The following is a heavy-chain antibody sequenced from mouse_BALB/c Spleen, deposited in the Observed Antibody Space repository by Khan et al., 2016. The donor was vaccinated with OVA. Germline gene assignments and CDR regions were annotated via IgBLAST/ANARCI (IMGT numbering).Heavy chain of an antibody. CDR1: GFTFSTYG. CDR3: ARLADYYDSEGFAY. Sequence: EVQLVESGGDLVKPGGSLKLSCAASGFTFSTYGMSWVRQTPDKWLEWVATVSTGGGYTYYPDSVKGRFTISSDTAKNTLDLQMSSLKSEDTAMFYCARLADYYDSEGFAYWGQGTLVTVSA. J-gene: IGHJ3*01. V-gene: IGHV5-6*01. D-gene: IGHD1-1*01. CDR2: VSTGGGYT.